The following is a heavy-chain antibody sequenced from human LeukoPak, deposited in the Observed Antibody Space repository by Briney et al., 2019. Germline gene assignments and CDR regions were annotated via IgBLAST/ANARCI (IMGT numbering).Heavy chain of an antibody. CDR3: ARAEVGGFLEWLFYY. CDR1: GFTFSSYA. CDR2: ISYDGSNK. V-gene: IGHV3-30-3*01. Sequence: GGSLRLSCAASGFTFSSYAMHWVRQAPGKGLEWVAVISYDGSNKYYADSVKGRFTISRDNSKNTLYLQMNSLRAEDTAVYYCARAEVGGFLEWLFYYWGQGTLVTVSS. D-gene: IGHD3-3*01. J-gene: IGHJ4*02.